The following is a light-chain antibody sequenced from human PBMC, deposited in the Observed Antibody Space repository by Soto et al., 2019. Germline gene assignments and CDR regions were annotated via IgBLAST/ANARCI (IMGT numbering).Light chain of an antibody. J-gene: IGKJ1*01. CDR2: DVS. V-gene: IGKV1-5*02. Sequence: DIQMTQSPSALSASVGDSVTIICRASQSISDWLAWYQQKPGKAPKLLIYDVSNLQSGVPSRFSGSGSGTEFTLTISSLQPDDFGTYYCQQYNSYRSFGQGTKVEIK. CDR3: QQYNSYRS. CDR1: QSISDW.